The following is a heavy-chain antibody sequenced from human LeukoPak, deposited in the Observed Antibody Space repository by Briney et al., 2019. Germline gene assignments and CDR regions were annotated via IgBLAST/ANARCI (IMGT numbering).Heavy chain of an antibody. Sequence: PSETLSLTCTVSGGSITSYYWSWIRQPPGKGLEWIGYIYYSGSTNYNPSLKSRVTISVDTSKNQFSLKLSSVTASDTAVYYCARDRIGADILTGYLGFDPWGQEPWSPSPQ. J-gene: IGHJ5*02. D-gene: IGHD3-9*01. V-gene: IGHV4-59*01. CDR1: GGSITSYY. CDR3: ARDRIGADILTGYLGFDP. CDR2: IYYSGST.